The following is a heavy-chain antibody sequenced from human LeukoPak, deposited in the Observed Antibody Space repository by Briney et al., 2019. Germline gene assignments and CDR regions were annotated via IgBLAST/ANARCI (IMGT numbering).Heavy chain of an antibody. D-gene: IGHD4-17*01. J-gene: IGHJ3*02. CDR3: ARKRGYGDYLGAFDI. CDR1: GFTFSSYG. CDR2: ISYDGSNK. Sequence: GGSLRLSCAASGFTFSSYGMHWVRQAPGKGLEWVAVISYDGSNKYYADSVKGRFTISRDNSKNTLYLQMNSLRAEDTAVYYCARKRGYGDYLGAFDIWGQGTMVTVSS. V-gene: IGHV3-30*03.